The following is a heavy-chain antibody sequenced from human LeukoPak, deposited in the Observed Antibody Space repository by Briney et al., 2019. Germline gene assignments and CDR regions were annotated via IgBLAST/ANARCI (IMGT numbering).Heavy chain of an antibody. CDR2: INQSGST. CDR3: ARHSPYGGNAT. J-gene: IGHJ3*01. Sequence: PAETLSLTCTVWVGSISSSSDYWSWVRQPPGKGLEWIGEINQSGSTSYHPSRKSRVTILVDTSKNQISLTLSSVTPADTAVYYCARHSPYGGNATWGQGTMVTVSS. CDR1: VGSISSSSDY. V-gene: IGHV4-39*01. D-gene: IGHD4-23*01.